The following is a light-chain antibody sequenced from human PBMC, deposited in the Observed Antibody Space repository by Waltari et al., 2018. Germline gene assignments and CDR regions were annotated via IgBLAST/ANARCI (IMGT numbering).Light chain of an antibody. CDR2: GAS. J-gene: IGKJ1*01. V-gene: IGKV3-15*01. Sequence: IVMTQSPATLSVSPGESATLFCRASQSISSNLAWYQQKPGQAPRPLIYGASTRATGIPARFSGSGSGTEFTLTISSLQSEDFAVYYCQQNNNWPPWTFGQGTKVEIK. CDR1: QSISSN. CDR3: QQNNNWPPWT.